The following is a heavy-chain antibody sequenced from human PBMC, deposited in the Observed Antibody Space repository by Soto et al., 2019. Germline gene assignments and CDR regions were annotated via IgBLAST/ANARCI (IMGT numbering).Heavy chain of an antibody. Sequence: SETLSLTCAVYGGSFSGYYWSWIRQPPGKGLEWIGEINHSGSTNYNPSLKSRVTISVDTSKNQFSLKLSSVTAADTAVYYCARRPYGDYASYYMDVWGKGTTVTVSS. CDR3: ARRPYGDYASYYMDV. V-gene: IGHV4-34*01. CDR2: INHSGST. J-gene: IGHJ6*03. D-gene: IGHD4-17*01. CDR1: GGSFSGYY.